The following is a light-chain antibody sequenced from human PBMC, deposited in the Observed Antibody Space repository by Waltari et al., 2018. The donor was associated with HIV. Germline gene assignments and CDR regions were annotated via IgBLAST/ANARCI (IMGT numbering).Light chain of an antibody. CDR2: GAS. CDR3: QQYNKWPPWT. CDR1: QSVGSN. V-gene: IGKV3-15*01. Sequence: ELVMTQSPATLSVSPGERATLSCRASQSVGSNLAWYQQKPGQAPRLLIYGASTRATGIPARFSGSGSGTEFTLTISSLQSEDFAVYYCQQYNKWPPWTFGQGTKVEIK. J-gene: IGKJ1*01.